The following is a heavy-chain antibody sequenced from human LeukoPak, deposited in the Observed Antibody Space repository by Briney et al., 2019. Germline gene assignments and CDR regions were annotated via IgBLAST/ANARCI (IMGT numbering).Heavy chain of an antibody. Sequence: SETLSLTCTVSGGSVSSGSYYWSWIRQPPGEGLEWIGYIYYSGSTSYNPSLKSRVTISVDTSKNQFSLKLSSVTAADTAVYYCATGGWLRGDYWGQGTLVTVSS. CDR3: ATGGWLRGDY. D-gene: IGHD5-12*01. CDR2: IYYSGST. CDR1: GGSVSSGSYY. V-gene: IGHV4-61*01. J-gene: IGHJ4*02.